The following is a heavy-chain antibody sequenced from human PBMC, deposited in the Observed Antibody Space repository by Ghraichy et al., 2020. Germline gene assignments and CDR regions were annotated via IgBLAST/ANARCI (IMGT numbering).Heavy chain of an antibody. D-gene: IGHD3-3*02. Sequence: ASVKVSFKSSGYTFRDYYLQWVRQAPGQGLETMGWINPNSGGTNYAQKFQGRVTMTSDTSITTAYMELSRVTSDDTAVYYCARGSIVGGTVKYASDIWGQGTLVTVSS. J-gene: IGHJ3*02. CDR1: GYTFRDYY. CDR2: INPNSGGT. V-gene: IGHV1-2*02. CDR3: ARGSIVGGTVKYASDI.